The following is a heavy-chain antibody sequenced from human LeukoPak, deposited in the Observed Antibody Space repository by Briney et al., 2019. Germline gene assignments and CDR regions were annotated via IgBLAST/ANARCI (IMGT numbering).Heavy chain of an antibody. D-gene: IGHD6-13*01. Sequence: AETLSLTCAVSGYAISSGYYWGWIRQPPGKGLEWIGSIYHSGTTYSNPSLESRVTMAVNTSKNQFSLKLSSVTAADTAVYYCARGETTAAARREGDAFDVWGQGTIVTVSS. CDR3: ARGETTAAARREGDAFDV. J-gene: IGHJ3*01. CDR2: IYHSGTT. CDR1: GYAISSGYY. V-gene: IGHV4-38-2*01.